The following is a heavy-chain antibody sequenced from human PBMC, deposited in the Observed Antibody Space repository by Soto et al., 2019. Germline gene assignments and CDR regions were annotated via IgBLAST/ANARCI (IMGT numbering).Heavy chain of an antibody. V-gene: IGHV4-61*01. D-gene: IGHD6-6*01. Sequence: ETLSLSCPVSGGSVSSGSYYGSWIRQPPGKGLEWIGYIYYSGSTNYNPSLKSRVTISVDTSKNQFSLKLSSVTAADTAVYYCARVVNGMDVWGQGTKVTVSS. CDR3: ARVVNGMDV. J-gene: IGHJ6*02. CDR1: GGSVSSGSYY. CDR2: IYYSGST.